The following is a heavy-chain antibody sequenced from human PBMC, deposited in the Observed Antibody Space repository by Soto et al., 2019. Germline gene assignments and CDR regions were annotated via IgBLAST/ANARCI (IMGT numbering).Heavy chain of an antibody. D-gene: IGHD3-22*01. V-gene: IGHV1-8*01. CDR3: ATAYYYDSCGYYYSPHFDY. CDR1: GYTFTSYD. J-gene: IGHJ4*02. Sequence: QVQLVQSGAEVKKPGASVKVSCKASGYTFTSYDINWVRQATGQGLEWMGWMNPNSGNTGYAQKFQGRVTMTRNTSISTAYMELSSLRSEDTAVYYCATAYYYDSCGYYYSPHFDYWGQGTLVTVSS. CDR2: MNPNSGNT.